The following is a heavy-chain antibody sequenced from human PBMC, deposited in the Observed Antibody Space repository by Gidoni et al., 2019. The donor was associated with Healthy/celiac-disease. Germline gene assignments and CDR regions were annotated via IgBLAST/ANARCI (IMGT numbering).Heavy chain of an antibody. D-gene: IGHD6-13*01. Sequence: QVQLVQSGAEVKKPGSSVKVSCKASGGTFSSYAISWVRQAPGQGLEWMGRIIPILGIANYAQKFQGRVTMTADKSTSTAYMELSSLRSEDTAVYYCARTSDYSSSWFWGGMDVWGQGTTVTVSS. CDR2: IIPILGIA. CDR3: ARTSDYSSSWFWGGMDV. CDR1: GGTFSSYA. V-gene: IGHV1-69*04. J-gene: IGHJ6*02.